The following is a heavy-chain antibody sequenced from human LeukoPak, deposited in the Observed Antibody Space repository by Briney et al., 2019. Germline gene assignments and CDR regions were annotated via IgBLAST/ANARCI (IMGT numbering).Heavy chain of an antibody. CDR1: GFTFSSYW. D-gene: IGHD3-22*01. J-gene: IGHJ4*02. CDR3: ARSLGSSGYQDY. V-gene: IGHV3-74*01. Sequence: GGSLRLSCAASGFTFSSYWMQWVRQAPGKGLVWVSRINSDGSSTSYADSVKGRFTISRDNAKNTVYLQMNSLRAEDTAVYYCARSLGSSGYQDYWGQGTLVTVSS. CDR2: INSDGSST.